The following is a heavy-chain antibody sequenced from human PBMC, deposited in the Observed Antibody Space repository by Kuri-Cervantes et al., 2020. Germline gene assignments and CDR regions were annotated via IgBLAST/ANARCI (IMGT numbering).Heavy chain of an antibody. V-gene: IGHV4-39*06. CDR3: ARGRDYDSSGYYLPTHAFDI. CDR2: INHSGST. Sequence: GSLRLSCTVSGGSISSSGYCWSWIRQPPGKGLEWIGEINHSGSTNYNPSLKSRVTISVDTSKNQFTLKLSSVTAADTAVYYCARGRDYDSSGYYLPTHAFDIWGQGTMVTVSS. D-gene: IGHD3-22*01. CDR1: GGSISSSGYC. J-gene: IGHJ3*02.